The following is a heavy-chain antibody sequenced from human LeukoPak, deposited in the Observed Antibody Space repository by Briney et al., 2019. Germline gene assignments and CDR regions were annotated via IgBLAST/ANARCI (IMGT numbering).Heavy chain of an antibody. V-gene: IGHV3-7*03. CDR1: GFTFSSYW. CDR3: ARDSPGSMDSSGYYVAGFDY. D-gene: IGHD3-22*01. CDR2: IKQDGSEK. Sequence: GGSLRLSCAASGFTFSSYWMSWVRQAPGKGLEWVANIKQDGSEKYYVDSVKGRFTISRDNAKNSLYLQMNSLRAEDTAVYYCARDSPGSMDSSGYYVAGFDYWGQGTLVIVSS. J-gene: IGHJ4*02.